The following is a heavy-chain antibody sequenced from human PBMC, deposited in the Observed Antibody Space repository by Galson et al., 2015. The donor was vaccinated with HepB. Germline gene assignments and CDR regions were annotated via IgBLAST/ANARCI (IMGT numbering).Heavy chain of an antibody. CDR2: ISYDGSNK. Sequence: SLRLSCAASGFTFSSYGMHWVRQAPGKGLGWVAVISYDGSNKYYADSVKGRFTISRDNSKNTLYLQMNSLRAEDTAVYYCAKDQGYYYYYMDVWGKGTTVTVSS. V-gene: IGHV3-30*18. CDR3: AKDQGYYYYYMDV. J-gene: IGHJ6*03. CDR1: GFTFSSYG.